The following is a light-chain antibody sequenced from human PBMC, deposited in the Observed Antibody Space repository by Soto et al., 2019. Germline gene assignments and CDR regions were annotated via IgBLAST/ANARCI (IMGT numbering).Light chain of an antibody. CDR1: SSNIGSNT. J-gene: IGLJ3*02. CDR3: AAWDDSLDGPV. CDR2: SNN. Sequence: QSVLTQPPSASGAPGQRVTISCSGSSSNIGSNTVIWYQQFPGTAPRVLMYSNNQRPSGVPDRFSGSKSGTSVFLAISGLQSDDEADYYCAAWDDSLDGPVFGGGTKVTVL. V-gene: IGLV1-44*01.